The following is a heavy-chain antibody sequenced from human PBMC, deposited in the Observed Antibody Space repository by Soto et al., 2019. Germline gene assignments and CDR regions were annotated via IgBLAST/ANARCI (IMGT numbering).Heavy chain of an antibody. V-gene: IGHV4-30-4*01. J-gene: IGHJ4*01. CDR3: ARGWIAAPNLYYFDY. Sequence: SETLSLTCTVSGGSISSGDYYWSWIRQPPGKGLEWIGYIYHSWSTYYNPSLKSRVTISADTSKNQFSLRLRSVTAADTAVYYCARGWIAAPNLYYFDYWGRGILVTVSS. CDR1: GGSISSGDYY. D-gene: IGHD6-13*01. CDR2: IYHSWST.